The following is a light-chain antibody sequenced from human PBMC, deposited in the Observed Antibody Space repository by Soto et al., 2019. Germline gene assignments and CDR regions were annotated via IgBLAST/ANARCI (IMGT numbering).Light chain of an antibody. V-gene: IGKV3-15*01. Sequence: EILMTQSPATLSVSPGDSATLSCRASRSVDTDLAWYQQKPGQAPRLLVFATSARATGVPARFRGSRSGTDFTLTISSLQPEDSATYYCHQYYNRPPWTFGQGTKVEI. J-gene: IGKJ1*01. CDR1: RSVDTD. CDR3: HQYYNRPPWT. CDR2: ATS.